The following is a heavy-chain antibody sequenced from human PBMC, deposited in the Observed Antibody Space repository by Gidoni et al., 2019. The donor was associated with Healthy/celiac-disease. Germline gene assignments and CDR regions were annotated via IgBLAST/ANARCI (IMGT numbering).Heavy chain of an antibody. Sequence: EVQLLESGGGLVQPGGSLRLSCAASGFTFSSDAMSGVRQAPGKGLEWVPAISGSGGSTYYADSVKGRFTISRDNSKNTLYLQMNSLRAEDTAVYYCAKDLPPKTPYSSSWKEGGYFQHWGQGTLVTVSS. J-gene: IGHJ1*01. D-gene: IGHD6-13*01. CDR3: AKDLPPKTPYSSSWKEGGYFQH. CDR2: ISGSGGST. CDR1: GFTFSSDA. V-gene: IGHV3-23*01.